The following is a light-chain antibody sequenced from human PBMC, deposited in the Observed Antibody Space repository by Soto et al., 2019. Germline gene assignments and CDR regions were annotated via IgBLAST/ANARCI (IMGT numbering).Light chain of an antibody. V-gene: IGKV3-20*01. Sequence: EIILTQSPDTLSLSPGERATLSCRASQTVSSNYLAWCQQRPGQAPRLLIYGASTRAAGIPDRFSGSGSGTDFSLTISRLDPEDFAVYYCQQYSSSPITFGQGTRLEIK. J-gene: IGKJ5*01. CDR3: QQYSSSPIT. CDR2: GAS. CDR1: QTVSSNY.